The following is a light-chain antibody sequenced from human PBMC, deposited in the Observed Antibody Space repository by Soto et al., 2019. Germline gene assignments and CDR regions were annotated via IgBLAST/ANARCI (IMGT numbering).Light chain of an antibody. CDR3: ASWDDSLNGVI. V-gene: IGLV1-44*01. CDR1: NSNIGTKT. Sequence: QSVVTQPPSASGTPGQRVTISCSGSNSNIGTKTVNWFQQLPGTAPKLLIYSNDKRPSGVPDRFSGSKSGTSASLAISGLQSEDEADYYCASWDDSLNGVIFGGGTQLTVL. CDR2: SND. J-gene: IGLJ7*01.